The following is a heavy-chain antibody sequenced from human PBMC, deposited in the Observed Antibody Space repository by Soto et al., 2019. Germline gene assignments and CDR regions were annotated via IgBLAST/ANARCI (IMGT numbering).Heavy chain of an antibody. V-gene: IGHV4-34*01. D-gene: IGHD6-19*01. Sequence: KPSETLSLTCAVYGGSFSGYYWSWIRQPPGKGLEWIGEINHSGSTNYNPSLKSRVTISVEKSKNQFSLKLSSVTAADTAVYYCARGAHRYSSSGWFDPWGQGTLVTVSS. CDR3: ARGAHRYSSSGWFDP. CDR2: INHSGST. J-gene: IGHJ5*02. CDR1: GGSFSGYY.